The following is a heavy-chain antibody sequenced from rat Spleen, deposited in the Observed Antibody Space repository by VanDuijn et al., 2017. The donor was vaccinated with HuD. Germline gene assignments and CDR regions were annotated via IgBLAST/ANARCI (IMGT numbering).Heavy chain of an antibody. Sequence: EVQLVESGGGLVQPGRSLKLSCAASGFTFSDYGMAWVRQAPTKGLEWVATISYGDSSGHSSTYYRDSVKGRFTISRDNAKATLYLEIDSLRSEDTATYYCARPTEGIAWFAYWGQGVMVTVSS. CDR1: GFTFSDYG. J-gene: IGHJ2*01. D-gene: IGHD1-11*01. CDR2: ISYGDSSGHSST. V-gene: IGHV5-29*01. CDR3: ARPTEGIAWFAY.